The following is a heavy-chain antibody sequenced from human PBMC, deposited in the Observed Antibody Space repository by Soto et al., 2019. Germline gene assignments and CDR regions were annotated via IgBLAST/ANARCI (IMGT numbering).Heavy chain of an antibody. CDR3: AREIDYYDSSGYYTSVHHAFDI. Sequence: TGGSLRLSCAASGFTFDTYSMNWVRQAPGKGLEWVSYISSISSNIYYADSVKGRFTISRDNAKNSLYLQMNSLRDEDTAVYYCAREIDYYDSSGYYTSVHHAFDIWGQGTMVTVSS. D-gene: IGHD3-22*01. CDR2: ISSISSNI. V-gene: IGHV3-48*02. J-gene: IGHJ3*02. CDR1: GFTFDTYS.